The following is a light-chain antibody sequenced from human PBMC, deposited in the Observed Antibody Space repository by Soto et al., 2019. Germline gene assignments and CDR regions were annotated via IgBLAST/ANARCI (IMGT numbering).Light chain of an antibody. CDR2: GAS. CDR3: QHYGGPPPWT. J-gene: IGKJ1*01. V-gene: IGKV3-20*01. CDR1: QSVGSY. Sequence: EKVLTQSPGTLSLSPGERATLSCRASQSVGSYLGWYQKKPGQAPRLLICGASNRATGIPDRFSGSGSGTDFTLTISRLEPEDFAVYYCQHYGGPPPWTFGQGTKVEIK.